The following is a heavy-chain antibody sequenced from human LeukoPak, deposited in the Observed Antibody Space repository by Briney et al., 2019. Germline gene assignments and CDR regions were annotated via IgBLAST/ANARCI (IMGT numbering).Heavy chain of an antibody. CDR1: GGSISSGSYY. V-gene: IGHV4-61*02. Sequence: SETLSLTCTVSGGSISSGSYYWAWMRQPAGKGLEWIGRIYTSGTTNYNPSLKSRVTTSVDTSKNQFSLKLSSVTAADTAVYYCARGIRIAAAGISYYYYYYYMDVWGKGTTVTISS. D-gene: IGHD6-13*01. CDR2: IYTSGTT. CDR3: ARGIRIAAAGISYYYYYYYMDV. J-gene: IGHJ6*03.